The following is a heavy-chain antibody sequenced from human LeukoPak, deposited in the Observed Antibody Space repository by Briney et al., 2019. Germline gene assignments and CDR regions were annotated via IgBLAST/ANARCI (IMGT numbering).Heavy chain of an antibody. D-gene: IGHD5-12*01. Sequence: GGSLRLSCTASGCTFNTYTMHWVRQAPGNGLEWVSSISSTNSYIYYADSVRGRFTVSRDNAKNSLYLQMHSLSAEDTAVYYCARVNGRSGYVAFDYWGQGTLVTVSS. CDR1: GCTFNTYT. CDR2: ISSTNSYI. V-gene: IGHV3-21*01. J-gene: IGHJ4*02. CDR3: ARVNGRSGYVAFDY.